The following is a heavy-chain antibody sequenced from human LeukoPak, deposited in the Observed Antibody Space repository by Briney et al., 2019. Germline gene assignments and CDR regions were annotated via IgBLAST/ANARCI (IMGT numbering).Heavy chain of an antibody. CDR2: MYHDGYT. J-gene: IGHJ3*02. CDR1: GGSISNTDH. V-gene: IGHV4-4*02. D-gene: IGHD6-19*01. CDR3: ARSRGAVAGWSFDI. Sequence: SETLSLTCAVSGGSISNTDHWNWVRQPPGTGLEWIGEMYHDGYTNYNPSLKSRATMSVDKSKNHFSLKLTSVTAADTAVYYCARSRGAVAGWSFDIWGQGTVVTVSS.